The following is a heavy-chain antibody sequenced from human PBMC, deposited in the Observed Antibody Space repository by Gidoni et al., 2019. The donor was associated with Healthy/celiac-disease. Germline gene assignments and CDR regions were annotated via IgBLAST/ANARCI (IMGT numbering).Heavy chain of an antibody. CDR1: GFTFSSYW. V-gene: IGHV3-74*01. D-gene: IGHD3-22*01. CDR2: INRDGSST. Sequence: EVQLVESGGGLVQPGGSLRLCCAASGFTFSSYWMHWVRQAPGKGLVWVSRINRDGSSTSYADSVKGRFTISRDNAKNTLYLQMNSLRAEDTAVYYCARELDSSGYRYYYYGMDVWGQGTTVTVSS. J-gene: IGHJ6*02. CDR3: ARELDSSGYRYYYYGMDV.